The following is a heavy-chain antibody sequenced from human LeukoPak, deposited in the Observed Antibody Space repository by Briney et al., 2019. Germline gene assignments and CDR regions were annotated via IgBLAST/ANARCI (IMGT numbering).Heavy chain of an antibody. Sequence: PSETLSLTCTVSGGSISSSSYYWRWIRQPPGKGVEWIGSIYYSGSTYYNPSLKSRVTISVDTSKNQFSLKLSSVTAADTAVYYCARDVWFDPWGQGTLVTVSS. CDR3: ARDVWFDP. V-gene: IGHV4-39*02. CDR2: IYYSGST. CDR1: GGSISSSSYY. J-gene: IGHJ5*02.